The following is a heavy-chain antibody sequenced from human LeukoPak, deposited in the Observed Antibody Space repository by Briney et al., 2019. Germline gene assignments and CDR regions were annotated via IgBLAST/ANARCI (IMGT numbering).Heavy chain of an antibody. D-gene: IGHD2-2*01. J-gene: IGHJ5*02. CDR1: GYTFTGYY. CDR3: ARRYCSSTSCYWGFDP. V-gene: IGHV1-2*06. CDR2: INPNSGGT. Sequence: GASVKVSCKASGYTFTGYYMHWVRQAPGQGLEWMGRINPNSGGTNYAQKFQGRVTMTRDTSISTAYMELSRLRSEDTAVYYCARRYCSSTSCYWGFDPWGQGTLVTVSS.